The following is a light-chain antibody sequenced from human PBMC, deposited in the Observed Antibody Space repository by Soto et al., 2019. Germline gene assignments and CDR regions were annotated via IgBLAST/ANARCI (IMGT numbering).Light chain of an antibody. J-gene: IGLJ1*01. Sequence: QSVLTQPASVSGSPGQSITISCTGTSSDVGGYNYVSWYQQHPGKAPKLMIYDVSNRPSGVSNRFSGSKSGSTASLTISGLQAEDEADYYCSSYTSSSTSYVFGTGTQLTVL. CDR2: DVS. V-gene: IGLV2-14*01. CDR3: SSYTSSSTSYV. CDR1: SSDVGGYNY.